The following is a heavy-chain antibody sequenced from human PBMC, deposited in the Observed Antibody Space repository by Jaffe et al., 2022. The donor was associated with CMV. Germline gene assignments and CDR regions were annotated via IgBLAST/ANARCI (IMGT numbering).Heavy chain of an antibody. CDR3: AKHRRHDFWSGISRLPAWFDP. Sequence: QITLKESGPTLVKPTQTLTLTCTFSGFSLSTSGVGVGWIRQPPGKALEWLALIYWNDDKRYSPSLKSRLTITKDTSKNQVVLTMTNMDPVDTATYYCAKHRRHDFWSGISRLPAWFDPWGQGTLVTVSS. J-gene: IGHJ5*02. CDR1: GFSLSTSGVG. CDR2: IYWNDDK. D-gene: IGHD3-3*01. V-gene: IGHV2-5*01.